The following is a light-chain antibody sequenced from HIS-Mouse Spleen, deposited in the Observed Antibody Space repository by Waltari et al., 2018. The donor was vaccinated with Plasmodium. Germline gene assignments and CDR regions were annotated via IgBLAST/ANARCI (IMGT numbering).Light chain of an antibody. CDR3: QQYNSYWT. V-gene: IGKV1-5*03. CDR1: QSISSW. Sequence: DIQMTQSPSTLSASVGDRVTITCRASQSISSWLAWYQQKPGKAPKLLIYKASSLESGVPSRVSGSGSGTGFTLTISSLKPDDFATYYCQQYNSYWTFGQGTKVEIK. J-gene: IGKJ1*01. CDR2: KAS.